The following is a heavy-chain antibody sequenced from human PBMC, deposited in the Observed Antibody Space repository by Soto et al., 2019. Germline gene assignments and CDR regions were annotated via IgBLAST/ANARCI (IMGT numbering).Heavy chain of an antibody. CDR2: IKGDGSET. J-gene: IGHJ4*02. D-gene: IGHD5-12*01. Sequence: GGSLRLSCAASGFTFSSYWMHWVRQAPGKGLVWASRIKGDGSETNYADSVKGRFTISRDNAKNTLYLQLNSLRAEDTAVYYCLRGNSGYGNFDYWGQGTRVTVSS. CDR3: LRGNSGYGNFDY. CDR1: GFTFSSYW. V-gene: IGHV3-74*01.